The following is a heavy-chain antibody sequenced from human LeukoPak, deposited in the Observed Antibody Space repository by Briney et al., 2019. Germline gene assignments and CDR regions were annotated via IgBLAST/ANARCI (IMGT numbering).Heavy chain of an antibody. Sequence: GRSLRLSCAASGFTFSSYAMHWARQAPGKGLEWVAVISYDGSNKYYADSVKGRFTISRDNSKNTLYLQMNSLRGEDTAVYYCAREIFGVDFWGQGTLVTVSS. CDR1: GFTFSSYA. CDR2: ISYDGSNK. D-gene: IGHD3-10*01. CDR3: AREIFGVDF. J-gene: IGHJ4*02. V-gene: IGHV3-30*07.